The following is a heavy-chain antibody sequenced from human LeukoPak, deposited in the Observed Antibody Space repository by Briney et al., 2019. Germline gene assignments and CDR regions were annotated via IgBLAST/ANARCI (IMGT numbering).Heavy chain of an antibody. Sequence: SETLSLTCTVSGGSISSYYWSWIRQPPGKGLEWIGYIYTSGSTNYNPSLKSRVTISVDTSKNQFSLKLSSVTAADTAVYYCARHAPGRDGYNSPYYFDYWSQGTLVTVSS. CDR2: IYTSGST. CDR1: GGSISSYY. J-gene: IGHJ4*02. CDR3: ARHAPGRDGYNSPYYFDY. V-gene: IGHV4-4*09. D-gene: IGHD5-24*01.